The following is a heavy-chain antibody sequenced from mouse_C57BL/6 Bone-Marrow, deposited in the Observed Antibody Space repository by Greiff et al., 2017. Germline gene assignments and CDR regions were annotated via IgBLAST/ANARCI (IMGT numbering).Heavy chain of an antibody. CDR2: IHPNSGST. D-gene: IGHD2-5*01. CDR3: AREDYSNYLFAD. V-gene: IGHV1-64*01. CDR1: GYTFTSYW. Sequence: QVQLQQPGAELVQPGASVKLSCKASGYTFTSYWMHWVKQRPGQGLEWIGMIHPNSGSTNYNEKFKSKATLTVDKSSSTAYMQLSSLTSEDSAVYCCAREDYSNYLFADWGQGTLVTVAA. J-gene: IGHJ3*01.